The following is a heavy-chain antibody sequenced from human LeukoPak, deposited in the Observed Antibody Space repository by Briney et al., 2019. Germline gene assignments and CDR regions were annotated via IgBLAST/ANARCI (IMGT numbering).Heavy chain of an antibody. CDR3: AKSTRAVMAMMDV. D-gene: IGHD3-16*01. J-gene: IGHJ6*04. V-gene: IGHV3-74*01. Sequence: GGSLRLSCAASGFTFCSYWMHWVRQAPGKGLVWVSRINSDGSSTSYADSVKGRFTISRDNAKNTLYLQMNSLRAEDTAVYFCAKSTRAVMAMMDVWGKGTTVTVSS. CDR1: GFTFCSYW. CDR2: INSDGSST.